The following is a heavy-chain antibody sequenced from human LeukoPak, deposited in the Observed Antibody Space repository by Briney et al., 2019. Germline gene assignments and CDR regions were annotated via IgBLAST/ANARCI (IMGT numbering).Heavy chain of an antibody. J-gene: IGHJ4*02. CDR2: ISSSSSYI. Sequence: GGSLRLSCAASGFTFSSYSMNWVRQAPGKGLEWVSSISSSSSYIYYADSVKGRFTISRDNSKNTLYLQVNSLRVEDTAVYYCAKVVVRGSYYFDYWGQGTLVTVSS. CDR3: AKVVVRGSYYFDY. CDR1: GFTFSSYS. D-gene: IGHD3-10*01. V-gene: IGHV3-21*04.